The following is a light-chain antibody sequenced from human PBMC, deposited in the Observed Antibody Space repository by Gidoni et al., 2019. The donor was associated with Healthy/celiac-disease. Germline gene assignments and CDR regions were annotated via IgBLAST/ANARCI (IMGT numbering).Light chain of an antibody. Sequence: HSALTQPASVSGSPGQSITISCTGTSSDVGSYNLVSWYQQHPGKAPKLMIYEGSKRPSGVSNRFSGSKSGNTASLTISGLQAEDEADYYCCSYAGSSTPNWVCGGGTKLTVL. CDR2: EGS. V-gene: IGLV2-23*01. CDR1: SSDVGSYNL. J-gene: IGLJ3*02. CDR3: CSYAGSSTPNWV.